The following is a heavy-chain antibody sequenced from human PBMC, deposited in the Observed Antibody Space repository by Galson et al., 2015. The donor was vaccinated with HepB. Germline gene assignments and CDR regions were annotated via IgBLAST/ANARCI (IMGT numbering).Heavy chain of an antibody. CDR1: GFTFGDYA. V-gene: IGHV3-49*03. Sequence: SLRLSCAASGFTFGDYAMSWFRQAPGKGLEWVGFIRSKAYGGTTEYATSVKGRFTISRDDSKSIAYLQMNSLKTEDTAVYYCTRVSDFWSGYLSFYYMDVWGKGTTVTVSS. CDR2: IRSKAYGGTT. CDR3: TRVSDFWSGYLSFYYMDV. J-gene: IGHJ6*03. D-gene: IGHD3-3*01.